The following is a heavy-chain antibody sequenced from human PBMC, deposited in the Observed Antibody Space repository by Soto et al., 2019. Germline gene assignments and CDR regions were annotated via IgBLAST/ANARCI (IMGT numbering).Heavy chain of an antibody. CDR2: ISGSGGNT. J-gene: IGHJ4*02. D-gene: IGHD4-17*01. CDR1: GLTSITYA. V-gene: IGHV3-23*01. CDR3: AKRLTTVTTVFDC. Sequence: PWGSLRLSCAASGLTSITYAIIFFGHSPWKGLEWVSGISGSGGNTYYADSVKGRFTISRDNSKNMLYLQMNSLRAEDTAVYYCAKRLTTVTTVFDCWGQGTLVTVSS.